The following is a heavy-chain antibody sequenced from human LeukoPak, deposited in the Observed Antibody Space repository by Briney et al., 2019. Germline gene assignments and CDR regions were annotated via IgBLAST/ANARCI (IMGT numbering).Heavy chain of an antibody. V-gene: IGHV3-7*01. CDR2: IKQDGSEK. CDR1: GFTFSSYW. CDR3: ARVGRYCSGGSCYKDDAFDI. Sequence: GSLRLSCAASGFTFSSYWMSWVRQAPGKGLEWVANIKQDGSEKYYVDSVKGRFTISRDSAKNSLYLQMNSLRAEDTAVYYCARVGRYCSGGSCYKDDAFDIWGQGTMVTVSS. J-gene: IGHJ3*02. D-gene: IGHD2-15*01.